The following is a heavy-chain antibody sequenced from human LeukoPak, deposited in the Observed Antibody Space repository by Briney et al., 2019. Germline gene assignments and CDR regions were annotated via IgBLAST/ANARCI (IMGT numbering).Heavy chain of an antibody. CDR2: INAYNGNT. D-gene: IGHD3-10*01. CDR1: GYSFTRYG. Sequence: GASVNVSCKASGYSFTRYGFNWVRQAPGQGLAWMGWINAYNGNTKYAQKVQARVTMTTDTSTSTAYMELRSLRSDDTAVYYCTREGANYGVTGDVWGQGTTVIVSS. J-gene: IGHJ6*02. V-gene: IGHV1-18*04. CDR3: TREGANYGVTGDV.